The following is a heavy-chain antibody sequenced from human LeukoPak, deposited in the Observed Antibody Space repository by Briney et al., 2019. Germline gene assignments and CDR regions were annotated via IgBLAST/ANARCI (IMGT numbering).Heavy chain of an antibody. D-gene: IGHD6-13*01. Sequence: GASVKVSCKASGYTFTTYDINWVRQATGQGLERMGWMNPNSGNTGYAQKFQGRVTMTRNTSISTAYMELSSLRSEDTAVYFCARGGVAAAGKYYFDYWGQGTLVTVSS. V-gene: IGHV1-8*01. CDR3: ARGGVAAAGKYYFDY. CDR2: MNPNSGNT. CDR1: GYTFTTYD. J-gene: IGHJ4*02.